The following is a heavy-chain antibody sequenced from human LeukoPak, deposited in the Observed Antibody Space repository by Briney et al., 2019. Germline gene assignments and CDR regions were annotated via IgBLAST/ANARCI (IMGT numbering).Heavy chain of an antibody. CDR2: ISYDGSNK. Sequence: GGSLRLSCAASGFTFSSYAMHWVRQAPGKGLEWVAVISYDGSNKYYADSVKGRFTISRDNSKNTLYLLMNSLRAEGTAVYYCARELADGDPDYYYGMDVWGQGTTVTVSS. J-gene: IGHJ6*02. CDR1: GFTFSSYA. CDR3: ARELADGDPDYYYGMDV. D-gene: IGHD4-17*01. V-gene: IGHV3-30-3*01.